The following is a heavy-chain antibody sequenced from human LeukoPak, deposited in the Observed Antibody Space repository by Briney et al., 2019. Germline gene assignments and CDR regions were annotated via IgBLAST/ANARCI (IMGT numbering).Heavy chain of an antibody. CDR2: IKQGGSEK. J-gene: IGHJ6*03. CDR3: ARGADFWSGYSRGYYMDV. Sequence: PGGSLRLSCAASGFTFSSYWMSWVRQAPGKGLEWVANIKQGGSEKYYVDSVKGRFTISRDNANNSLYLQMNSLRAEDTAVYYCARGADFWSGYSRGYYMDVWGKGTTVTVSS. V-gene: IGHV3-7*01. CDR1: GFTFSSYW. D-gene: IGHD3-3*01.